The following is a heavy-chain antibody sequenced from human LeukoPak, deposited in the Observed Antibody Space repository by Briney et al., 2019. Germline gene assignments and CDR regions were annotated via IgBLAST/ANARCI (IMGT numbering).Heavy chain of an antibody. D-gene: IGHD6-13*01. CDR1: GFTFSSYW. CDR2: IKQDGSEK. CDR3: ARVKQQLVRLLSRDTTYYYDYYMNV. J-gene: IGHJ6*03. Sequence: PGGSLRLSCAASGFTFSSYWMSWVRQAPGKGLEWVANIKQDGSEKYYVDSGKGRFTISRDNAKNSLYLQMNSLRAEDTAVYYCARVKQQLVRLLSRDTTYYYDYYMNVWGKGTTVTVSS. V-gene: IGHV3-7*01.